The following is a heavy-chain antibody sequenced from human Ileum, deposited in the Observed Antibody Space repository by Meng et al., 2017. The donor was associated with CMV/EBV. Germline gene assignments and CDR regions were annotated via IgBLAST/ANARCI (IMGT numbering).Heavy chain of an antibody. CDR3: ARGPGEFVDFNFDY. V-gene: IGHV4-59*10. D-gene: IGHD3-16*01. J-gene: IGHJ4*02. CDR2: IDHGGST. Sequence: RLRHGQSGRLHTSTTLSPTSAFYSGSFSGYYWRWMRQPAGTALEGIGRIDHGGSTNYNPSLKSRVTLSVDTSKNQFSMGLTSVTAADTAVYYCARGPGEFVDFNFDYWGQGTLVTVSS. CDR1: SGSFSGYY.